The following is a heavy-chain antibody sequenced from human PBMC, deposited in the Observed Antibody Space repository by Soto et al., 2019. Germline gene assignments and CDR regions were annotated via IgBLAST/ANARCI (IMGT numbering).Heavy chain of an antibody. D-gene: IGHD2-15*01. CDR1: GDSVSSNSAA. V-gene: IGHV6-1*01. CDR3: ARVWSMVVALLDAFDI. CDR2: TYYRCKWYN. Sequence: KQSQTLSLTCAISGDSVSSNSAAWNWIRQSPSRGLERLGRTYYRCKWYNDYAVSVKSRITINPVTSKNQFSLQLNSVTPEDSAVYYCARVWSMVVALLDAFDIWGQGTMVTVSS. J-gene: IGHJ3*02.